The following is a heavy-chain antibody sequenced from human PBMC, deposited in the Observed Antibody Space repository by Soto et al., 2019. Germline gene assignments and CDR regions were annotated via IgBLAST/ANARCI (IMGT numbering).Heavy chain of an antibody. CDR3: ARVRIGYCSGGSCYSPYYYGMDV. CDR2: IIPIFGTA. V-gene: IGHV1-69*13. J-gene: IGHJ6*02. D-gene: IGHD2-15*01. Sequence: SVKVSCKASGGTFSSYAISWVRQAPGQGLEWMGGIIPIFGTANYAQKFQGRVTITADESTSTAYMELSSLRSEDTAVYYCARVRIGYCSGGSCYSPYYYGMDVRGQGTSVTGSS. CDR1: GGTFSSYA.